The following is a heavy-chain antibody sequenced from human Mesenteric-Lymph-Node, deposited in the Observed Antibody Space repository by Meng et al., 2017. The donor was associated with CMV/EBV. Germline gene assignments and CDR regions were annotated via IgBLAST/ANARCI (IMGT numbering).Heavy chain of an antibody. V-gene: IGHV3-23*01. D-gene: IGHD3-3*01. CDR2: ISAGGGST. CDR3: AKGDYDFWSGYLGRFYYGMDV. J-gene: IGHJ6*02. CDR1: GFTIRSYA. Sequence: GGSLRLSCAASGFTIRSYAMSWVRQAPGKGLEWVSGISAGGGSTYYADSVKGRFTISRDNSKNTLYLQMNGLRAEGTAVYYCAKGDYDFWSGYLGRFYYGMDVWGQGTTVTVSS.